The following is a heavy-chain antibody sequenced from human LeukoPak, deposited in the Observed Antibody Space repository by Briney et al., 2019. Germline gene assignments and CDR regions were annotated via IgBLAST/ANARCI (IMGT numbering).Heavy chain of an antibody. J-gene: IGHJ4*02. Sequence: GGSLRLSCAASGFTFSSYWMHWVRQAPGKGLVWVSHIKTDGSSTSYADSVKGRFTISRDNAKNTLYLQMNSLRADDTAVYYCTRSGNSANDYWGQGTLVTVSS. V-gene: IGHV3-74*01. CDR3: TRSGNSANDY. CDR1: GFTFSSYW. D-gene: IGHD4/OR15-4a*01. CDR2: IKTDGSST.